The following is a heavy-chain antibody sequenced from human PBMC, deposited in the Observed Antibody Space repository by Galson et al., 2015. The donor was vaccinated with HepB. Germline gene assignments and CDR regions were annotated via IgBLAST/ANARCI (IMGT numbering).Heavy chain of an antibody. Sequence: SLRLSCAASGFTFSNYAMSWVRQAPGKGLEWVSAISGSGTDTYHADSVKGRFTISRDNSKNTLYLQMNSLRAEDMAAYYCARGIRKAVDYYFDYWGQGTLVTVSS. CDR1: GFTFSNYA. J-gene: IGHJ4*02. D-gene: IGHD6-19*01. V-gene: IGHV3-23*01. CDR2: ISGSGTDT. CDR3: ARGIRKAVDYYFDY.